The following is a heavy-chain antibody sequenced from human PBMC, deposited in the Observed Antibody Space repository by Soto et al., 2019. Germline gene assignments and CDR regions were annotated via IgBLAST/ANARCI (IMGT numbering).Heavy chain of an antibody. Sequence: GGSLRLSCAASGFTFSSYAMSWVRQAPGKGLEWVSAISGSGGSTYYADSVKGRFTTSRDNSKNTLYLQMNSLRAEDTAVYYCAKSPLWFGELLLGDCWFDPWGQGTLVTVSS. V-gene: IGHV3-23*01. D-gene: IGHD3-10*01. CDR3: AKSPLWFGELLLGDCWFDP. CDR2: ISGSGGST. J-gene: IGHJ5*02. CDR1: GFTFSSYA.